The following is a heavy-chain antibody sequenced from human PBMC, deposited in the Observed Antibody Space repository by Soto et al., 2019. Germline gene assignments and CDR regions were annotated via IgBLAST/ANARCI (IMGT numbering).Heavy chain of an antibody. CDR1: GFTFSSYS. V-gene: IGHV3-21*01. CDR2: ISSSSSYI. Sequence: EVQLVESGGGLVKPGGSLRLSCAASGFTFSSYSMNWVRQAPGKGLEWVSSISSSSSYIYYADSVKGRFTISRDNAKNSLDLQMSSLRGEDTAVYYCARDPGVRGGGWFDPWGQGTLVTVSS. CDR3: ARDPGVRGGGWFDP. D-gene: IGHD3-10*01. J-gene: IGHJ5*02.